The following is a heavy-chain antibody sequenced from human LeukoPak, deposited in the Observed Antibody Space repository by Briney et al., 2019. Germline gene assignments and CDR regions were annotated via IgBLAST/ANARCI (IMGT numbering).Heavy chain of an antibody. CDR1: GGSISSSSYY. D-gene: IGHD4-17*01. CDR2: IYYSGST. Sequence: PSETLSLTCTVSGGSISSSSYYGGWIRQPPGKGLEWIGSIYYSGSTYYNPSLKSRVTISVDTSKNQFSLKLSSVTAADTAVYYCARHRHADYGDQGGAFDIWGQGTMVTVSS. CDR3: ARHRHADYGDQGGAFDI. V-gene: IGHV4-39*01. J-gene: IGHJ3*02.